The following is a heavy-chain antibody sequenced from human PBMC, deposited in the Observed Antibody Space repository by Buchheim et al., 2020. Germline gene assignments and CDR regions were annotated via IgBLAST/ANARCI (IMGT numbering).Heavy chain of an antibody. J-gene: IGHJ6*02. CDR1: GITFRRYA. Sequence: VQLLESGGGLVQPGGSLRLSCAASGITFRRYAMTWVRQAPGKGLEWVSAISGSGDSTYYAESVKGRFTISRDNSKNTLFLQMNSLTAEDTALYYCAKDITGASVYYYYGMDVWGQGTT. V-gene: IGHV3-23*01. D-gene: IGHD1-20*01. CDR2: ISGSGDST. CDR3: AKDITGASVYYYYGMDV.